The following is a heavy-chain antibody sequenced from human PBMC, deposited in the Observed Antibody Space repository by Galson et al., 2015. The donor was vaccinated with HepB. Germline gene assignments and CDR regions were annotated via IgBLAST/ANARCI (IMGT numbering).Heavy chain of an antibody. CDR3: ARDQLGYCSAKTCYNSHAFDI. V-gene: IGHV3-48*02. D-gene: IGHD2-2*02. CDR2: ITSTSSTI. CDR1: GFTFSNYG. Sequence: SLRLSCAASGFTFSNYGMNWVRQAPGKGLEWVSYITSTSSTIYYADSVKGRSTMSRDNAKNSLYLQMDSLRDEDTAVYYCARDQLGYCSAKTCYNSHAFDIWGRGTMVTVSS. J-gene: IGHJ3*02.